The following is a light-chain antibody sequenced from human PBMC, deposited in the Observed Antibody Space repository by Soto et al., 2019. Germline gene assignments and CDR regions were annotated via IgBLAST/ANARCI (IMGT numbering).Light chain of an antibody. CDR3: QQYGGSAPWT. CDR2: GAS. V-gene: IGKV3-20*01. Sequence: EIVLTQPPGPLSVSPGDRVTLSCRASQTVNNNYLAWYQQKPGQAPRLLIYGASTPATGTPARFSGSGSGTDFTLTVSRLEPKDFAVYYCQQYGGSAPWTFGPGTKVDMK. CDR1: QTVNNNY. J-gene: IGKJ1*01.